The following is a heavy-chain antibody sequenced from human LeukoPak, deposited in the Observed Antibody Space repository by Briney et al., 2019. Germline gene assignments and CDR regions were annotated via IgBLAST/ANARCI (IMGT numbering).Heavy chain of an antibody. CDR3: SNGIYDKSY. D-gene: IGHD2/OR15-2a*01. J-gene: IGHJ4*02. CDR2: IKQDGSEA. CDR1: GFTFTTYW. V-gene: IGHV3-7*01. Sequence: QPGGSLRLSCTASGFTFTTYWMAWVRQAPGKGLGWVANIKQDGSEAYYAESVRGRFTISRDNAKNSLYLQMNSLRAEDTSVYYCSNGIYDKSYWGQGTLVTVSS.